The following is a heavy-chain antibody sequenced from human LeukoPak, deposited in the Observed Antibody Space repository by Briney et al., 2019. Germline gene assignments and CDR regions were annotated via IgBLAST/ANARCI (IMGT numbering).Heavy chain of an antibody. D-gene: IGHD5-24*01. CDR1: GCTFSSYG. Sequence: QPGRSLRLSCAASGCTFSSYGMHWVRQAPGKGLEWVALIWYDGSNKYYADSVKGRFTISRDNTKNTLYLQMNSLRAEDTAVYYCARGPGRDGYRAWFDPWGQGTLVTVSS. CDR3: ARGPGRDGYRAWFDP. CDR2: IWYDGSNK. J-gene: IGHJ5*02. V-gene: IGHV3-33*01.